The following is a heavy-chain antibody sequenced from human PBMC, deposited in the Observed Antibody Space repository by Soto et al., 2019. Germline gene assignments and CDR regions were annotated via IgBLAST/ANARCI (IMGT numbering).Heavy chain of an antibody. J-gene: IGHJ5*02. CDR1: GYSVTKLS. V-gene: IGHV1-24*01. CDR2: FDPEDGQI. D-gene: IGHD3-16*02. CDR3: AQGRANRSVYRLNWFDP. Sequence: QVHLVQSGAEVKKPGASVKVSCKVSGYSVTKLSMHWVPQAPGKGLEWMGGFDPEDGQIIYAQEFQGRVTMTEETSTSTAYWELSSRTSEDTAVNYCAQGRANRSVYRLNWFDPWGQGSLVTVSS.